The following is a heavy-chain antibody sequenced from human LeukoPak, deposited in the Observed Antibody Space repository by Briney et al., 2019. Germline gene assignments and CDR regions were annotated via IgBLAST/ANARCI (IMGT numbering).Heavy chain of an antibody. V-gene: IGHV3-48*04. Sequence: GGSLRLSCAASGFTFSNYALNWVRQAPGKGLEWVSYVSGSSSPIYYADSVKGRFTISRDNAKNSLYLQMNSLRAEDTAVYYCARDRGGRGYTYGQPLDYWGQGTLVTVSS. CDR1: GFTFSNYA. CDR3: ARDRGGRGYTYGQPLDY. D-gene: IGHD5-18*01. CDR2: VSGSSSPI. J-gene: IGHJ4*02.